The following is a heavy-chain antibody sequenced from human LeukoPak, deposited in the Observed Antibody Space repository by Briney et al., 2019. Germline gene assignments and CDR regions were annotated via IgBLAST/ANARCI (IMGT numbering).Heavy chain of an antibody. J-gene: IGHJ6*02. CDR1: GGSISSYY. CDR2: IYYSGST. V-gene: IGHV4-59*08. D-gene: IGHD3-10*01. CDR3: ARHFYRGEGPSYYYYYGMDV. Sequence: SETLSLTCTVSGGSISSYYWSWIRQPPGKGLEWIGYIYYSGSTNYNPSLKSRVTISVDTSKNQFSLKLSSVTAADTAVYYCARHFYRGEGPSYYYYYGMDVWGQGTTVTVSS.